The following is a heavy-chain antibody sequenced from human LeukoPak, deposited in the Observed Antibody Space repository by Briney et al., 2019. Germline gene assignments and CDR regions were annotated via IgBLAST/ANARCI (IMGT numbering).Heavy chain of an antibody. J-gene: IGHJ4*02. CDR3: ARDPTFYDSSGYYHSPFDY. CDR2: ISGSGGST. D-gene: IGHD3-22*01. Sequence: PGGSLRLSCAASGFTFSSYAMSWVRQAPGKGLEWVSAISGSGGSTYYADSVKGRFTISRDNSKNTLYLQMNSLRAEDTAVYYCARDPTFYDSSGYYHSPFDYWGQGTLVTVSS. CDR1: GFTFSSYA. V-gene: IGHV3-23*01.